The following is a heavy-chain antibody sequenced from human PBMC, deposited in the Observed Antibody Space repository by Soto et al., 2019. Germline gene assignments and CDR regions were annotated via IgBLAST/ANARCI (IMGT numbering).Heavy chain of an antibody. Sequence: GESLKISCKGSGYSFTNYWIAWVRQMPEKGLEWMGIISPGDSDTRYSRSFQGQVTISVDKSISTAYLQWNSLKASDTAMYYCARPRVAGKNYYGVDVWGQGTTVTVSS. V-gene: IGHV5-51*01. CDR2: ISPGDSDT. CDR3: ARPRVAGKNYYGVDV. D-gene: IGHD6-19*01. J-gene: IGHJ6*02. CDR1: GYSFTNYW.